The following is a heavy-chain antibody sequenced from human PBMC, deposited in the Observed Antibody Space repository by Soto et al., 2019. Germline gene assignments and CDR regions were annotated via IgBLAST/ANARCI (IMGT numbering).Heavy chain of an antibody. CDR1: GFTFSSYG. V-gene: IGHV3-30*18. D-gene: IGHD3-22*01. J-gene: IGHJ4*02. CDR2: ISYDGSNK. Sequence: PGGSLRLSCAASGFTFSSYGMHWVRQAPGKGLEWVAVISYDGSNKYYADSVKGRFTISRDNSKNTPYLQMNSLRAEDTAVYYCAKGSYYYDSSGIGYWGQGTLVTVSS. CDR3: AKGSYYYDSSGIGY.